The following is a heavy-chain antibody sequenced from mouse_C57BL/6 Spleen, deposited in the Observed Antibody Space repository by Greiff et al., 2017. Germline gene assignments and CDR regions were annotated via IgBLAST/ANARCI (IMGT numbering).Heavy chain of an antibody. CDR2: ISYDGSN. V-gene: IGHV3-6*01. J-gene: IGHJ2*01. Sequence: EVQLVESGPGLVKPSQSLSLTCSVTGYSITRGYYWNWIRQFPGNKLEWMGYISYDGSNNYNPSLKKRISITRDTSKNQFFLKLNSVTTEDTATYYCARGEWYFDYWGQGTTLTVSS. CDR3: ARGEWYFDY. CDR1: GYSITRGYY.